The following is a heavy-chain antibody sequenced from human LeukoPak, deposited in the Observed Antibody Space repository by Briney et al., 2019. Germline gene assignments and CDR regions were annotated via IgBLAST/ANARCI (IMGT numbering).Heavy chain of an antibody. CDR1: GFTFSTYS. D-gene: IGHD3-16*01. J-gene: IGHJ4*02. Sequence: GGSLRLSCAASGFTFSTYSMNWVRQAPGKGLEWVSFIDSSSRTTFYADSMKGRFTISRDNAKNSLFLQMNSLRAEDTAVYYCARRVPSQVITDYFDYWGQGTLVTVSS. CDR2: IDSSSRTT. V-gene: IGHV3-48*04. CDR3: ARRVPSQVITDYFDY.